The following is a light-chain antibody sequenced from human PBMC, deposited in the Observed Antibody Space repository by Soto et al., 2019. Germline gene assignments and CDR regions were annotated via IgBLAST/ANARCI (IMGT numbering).Light chain of an antibody. CDR1: QSVLYSSNNKNY. CDR2: WAS. CDR3: QQYYSTPIT. V-gene: IGKV4-1*01. J-gene: IGKJ5*01. Sequence: DIVMTQSPDSLAVSLGERATINCKSSQSVLYSSNNKNYLAWYQQKPGQPPKLLIYWASTRESGVTDRFSGRGSGTDVTLTISSMQAEDVAVYYCQQYYSTPITVGQGTRLEIK.